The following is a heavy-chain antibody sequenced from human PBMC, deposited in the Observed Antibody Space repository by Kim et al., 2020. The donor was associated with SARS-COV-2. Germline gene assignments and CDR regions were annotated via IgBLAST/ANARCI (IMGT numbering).Heavy chain of an antibody. CDR3: ARGYGGNSPGDY. CDR1: GGSFSPYY. V-gene: IGHV4-34*01. CDR2: INHSGST. J-gene: IGHJ4*02. Sequence: SETLSLTCAVYGGSFSPYYWSWIRQPPGKGLEWIGDINHSGSTNCNPSLKSRVTLSVDTSKNQFSLKLTSMTAADTAVYYCARGYGGNSPGDYWAQGTLVTVSS. D-gene: IGHD4-17*01.